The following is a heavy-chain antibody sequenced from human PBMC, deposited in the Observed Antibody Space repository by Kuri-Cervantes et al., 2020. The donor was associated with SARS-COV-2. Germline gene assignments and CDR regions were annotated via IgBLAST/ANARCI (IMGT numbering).Heavy chain of an antibody. J-gene: IGHJ4*02. CDR1: GGSISSSSYY. D-gene: IGHD5-18*01. CDR2: IYYSGST. Sequence: GSLRLSCTVSGGSISSSSYYWGWIRQPPGKGLEWIGSIYYSGSTYYNPSLKSRVTISVDTSKNQFSLKQSSVTAADTAVYYCASQVDTAMAFDYWGQGTLVTVSS. V-gene: IGHV4-39*01. CDR3: ASQVDTAMAFDY.